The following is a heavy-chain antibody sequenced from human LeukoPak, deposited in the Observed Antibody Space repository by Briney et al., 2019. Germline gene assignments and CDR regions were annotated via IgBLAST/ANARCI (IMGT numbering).Heavy chain of an antibody. D-gene: IGHD1-20*01. CDR1: GFTFSSYS. CDR3: ARAGETHNWIPVNFDY. J-gene: IGHJ4*02. V-gene: IGHV3-21*01. Sequence: NPGGSLRLSCAASGFTFSSYSLIWVRQAPGKGLEWVSSISSDSGYFYYADSVKGRFTISRNNAKNSLYLQMNSLRAEDTAVYYCARAGETHNWIPVNFDYWGQGTLVTVSS. CDR2: ISSDSGYF.